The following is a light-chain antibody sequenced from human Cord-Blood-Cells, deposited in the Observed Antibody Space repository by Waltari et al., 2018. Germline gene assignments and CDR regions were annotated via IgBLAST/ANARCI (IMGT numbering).Light chain of an antibody. CDR2: GKN. CDR1: SLRSYY. CDR3: NSRDSSGKGEV. Sequence: SSELTQDPAVSVALGQTVRITCQGDSLRSYYASWYQQKPGQAPVLVIYGKNNRPSGIPDRFSGYSSGNTASLTITGAQAEEEADYYCNSRDSSGKGEVFGGGTKLTVL. J-gene: IGLJ2*01. V-gene: IGLV3-19*01.